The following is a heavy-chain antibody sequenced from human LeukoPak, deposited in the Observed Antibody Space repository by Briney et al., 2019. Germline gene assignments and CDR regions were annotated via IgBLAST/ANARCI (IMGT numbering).Heavy chain of an antibody. CDR2: IYYSGST. Sequence: SETLSLTCTVSGGSISSYYWSWIRQPPGKGLEWIGYIYYSGSTNYNPSLKSRVTISVDTSKNQFSLKLSSVTAADTAVYYCARDGGLKNWYFDLWGRGTLVTVSS. CDR1: GGSISSYY. CDR3: ARDGGLKNWYFDL. D-gene: IGHD2-8*01. V-gene: IGHV4-59*01. J-gene: IGHJ2*01.